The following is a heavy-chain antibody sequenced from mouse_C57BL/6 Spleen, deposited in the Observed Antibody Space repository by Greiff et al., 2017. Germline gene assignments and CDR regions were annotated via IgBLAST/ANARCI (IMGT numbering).Heavy chain of an antibody. CDR1: GYTFTSYW. CDR2: IDPSDSYT. V-gene: IGHV1-50*01. CDR3: ATVPLYDYYFDY. J-gene: IGHJ2*01. Sequence: QVQLQQPGAELVKPGASVKLSCKASGYTFTSYWMQWVKQRPGQGLEWIGEIDPSDSYTNYNQKFKGKATLTVDTSSSTAYMQLSSLTSEDSAVYYCATVPLYDYYFDYWGQGTTLTVSS. D-gene: IGHD2-4*01.